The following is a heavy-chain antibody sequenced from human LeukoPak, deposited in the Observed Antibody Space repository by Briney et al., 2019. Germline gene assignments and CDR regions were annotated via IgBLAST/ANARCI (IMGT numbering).Heavy chain of an antibody. CDR1: GFIFSDYY. CDR3: ARDSLYCSGGSCHSHFDY. J-gene: IGHJ4*02. CDR2: ISSSGSTI. D-gene: IGHD2-15*01. V-gene: IGHV3-11*04. Sequence: PGGSLRLSCVTSGFIFSDYYMSWIRQAPGKGLEWVSYISSSGSTIYYADSVKGRFTISRDNAKNSLYLQMNSLRAEDTAVYYCARDSLYCSGGSCHSHFDYWGQGTLVTVSS.